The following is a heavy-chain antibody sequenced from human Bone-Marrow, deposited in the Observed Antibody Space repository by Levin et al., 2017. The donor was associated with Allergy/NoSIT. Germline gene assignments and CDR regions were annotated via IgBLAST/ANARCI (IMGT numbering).Heavy chain of an antibody. Sequence: ASVKVSCKASGYTFTSYYMHWVRQAPGQGLEWMGIINPSGGSTSYAQKFQGRVTMTRDTSTSTVYMELSSLRSEDTAVYYCAREPDSSSWYRPGYYYGMDVWGQGTTVTVSS. CDR2: INPSGGST. J-gene: IGHJ6*02. V-gene: IGHV1-46*01. CDR1: GYTFTSYY. D-gene: IGHD6-13*01. CDR3: AREPDSSSWYRPGYYYGMDV.